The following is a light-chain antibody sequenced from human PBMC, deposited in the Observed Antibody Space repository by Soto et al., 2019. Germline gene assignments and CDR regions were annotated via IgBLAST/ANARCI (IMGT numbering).Light chain of an antibody. CDR1: QSISNY. J-gene: IGKJ1*01. CDR2: ASF. CDR3: QQSYSSPET. V-gene: IGKV1-39*01. Sequence: DIQRTQSPSSLSASVGDRVTISCRASQSISNYLNWYQQKPGKAPKLLIYASFTLQSWVPSRFSGTVSGTDFTLTISSLQPEDFGTYYCQQSYSSPETFGQGTKVEI.